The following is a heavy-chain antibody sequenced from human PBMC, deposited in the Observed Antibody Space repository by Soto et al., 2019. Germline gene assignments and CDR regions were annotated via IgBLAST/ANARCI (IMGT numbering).Heavy chain of an antibody. Sequence: ASVKVSCKASGYTFTGYYMHWVRQAPGQGLEWKGWINPNSGGTNYAQKFQGWVTMTRDTSIRTAYMELSRLRSDDTAVYYCARASRYYDFWSGYYNIGMDVWGQGTTVTVSS. CDR3: ARASRYYDFWSGYYNIGMDV. J-gene: IGHJ6*02. D-gene: IGHD3-3*01. V-gene: IGHV1-2*04. CDR2: INPNSGGT. CDR1: GYTFTGYY.